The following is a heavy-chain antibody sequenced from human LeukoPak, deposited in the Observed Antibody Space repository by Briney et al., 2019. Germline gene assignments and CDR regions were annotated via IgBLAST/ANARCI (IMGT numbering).Heavy chain of an antibody. V-gene: IGHV3-21*01. CDR3: TRPGITGTMGYGAFDI. Sequence: PGGSLRLSCAASGFTFSSYSINWVRQAPGKGLEWVSSIDSSSSYIYYADSVKGRFTISRDNAKNSLFLQMNRLRVEYTAVYYCTRPGITGTMGYGAFDIWGQGTRVTVSS. CDR2: IDSSSSYI. D-gene: IGHD1-7*01. J-gene: IGHJ3*02. CDR1: GFTFSSYS.